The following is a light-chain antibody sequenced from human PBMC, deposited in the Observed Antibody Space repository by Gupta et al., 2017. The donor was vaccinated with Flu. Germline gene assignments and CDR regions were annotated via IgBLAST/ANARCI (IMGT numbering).Light chain of an antibody. CDR3: RQSRQNPPYS. J-gene: IGKJ2*03. Sequence: DIVMTQSPLSLPVTTGEPASISCRSSQSLLQSNGYNYLDWYMQKPEQAPQRLIYLGANRDAGVTDRFSGSGDGTDVALKISRGEDEEVGGYYSRQSRQNPPYSFGQGTKLEIK. V-gene: IGKV2-28*01. CDR2: LGA. CDR1: QSLLQSNGYNY.